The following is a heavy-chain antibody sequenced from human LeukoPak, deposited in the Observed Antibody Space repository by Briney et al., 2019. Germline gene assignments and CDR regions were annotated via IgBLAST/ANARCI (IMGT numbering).Heavy chain of an antibody. CDR2: ISGSGGST. D-gene: IGHD6-13*01. CDR3: AKERVIAAVGTVGFDP. V-gene: IGHV3-23*01. J-gene: IGHJ5*02. CDR1: GFTFSNYP. Sequence: GGSLRFSCAASGFTFSNYPMSWVRQAPGKGLEWVSAISGSGGSTYYADSVKGRFTVSRDNSKNTVYLQMSSLRADDTAVYYCAKERVIAAVGTVGFDPWGQGTLVTVSS.